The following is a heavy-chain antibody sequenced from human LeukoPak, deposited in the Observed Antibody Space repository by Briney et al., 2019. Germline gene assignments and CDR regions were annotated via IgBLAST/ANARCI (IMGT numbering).Heavy chain of an antibody. CDR2: FDPEDGET. CDR3: ATVVGEQWLVRFFDY. Sequence: GASVKVSFKVSGYTLTELSMHWVRQAPGKGLEWMGGFDPEDGETIYAQKSQGRVTMTEDTSTDTAYMELSSLRSEDTAVYYCATVVGEQWLVRFFDYWGQGTLVTVSS. J-gene: IGHJ4*02. D-gene: IGHD6-19*01. V-gene: IGHV1-24*01. CDR1: GYTLTELS.